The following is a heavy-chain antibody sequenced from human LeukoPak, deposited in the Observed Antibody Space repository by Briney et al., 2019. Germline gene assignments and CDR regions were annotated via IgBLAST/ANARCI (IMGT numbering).Heavy chain of an antibody. J-gene: IGHJ4*02. CDR3: ARSLSDSSGYYYAYDH. D-gene: IGHD3-22*01. V-gene: IGHV4-39*01. CDR2: IYYSGST. Sequence: KTSETLSLTCTVSGGSISSSYSWGWIRQPPGKGLEWIGNIYYSGSTYYNPSLKSRVTISVDTSKNQFSLKLTSVTAADTAIYYCARSLSDSSGYYYAYDHWGQGTLVTVSS. CDR1: GGSISSSYS.